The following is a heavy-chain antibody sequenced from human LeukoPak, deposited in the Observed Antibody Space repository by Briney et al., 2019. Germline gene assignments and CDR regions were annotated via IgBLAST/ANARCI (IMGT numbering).Heavy chain of an antibody. J-gene: IGHJ5*02. CDR3: ARATSWYVSCFDP. CDR1: GGSINGYY. V-gene: IGHV4-4*07. D-gene: IGHD2-2*01. Sequence: PSETLSLTCTVSGGSINGYYWSWIRQPAGKGLEWIGRIYTSGSTTYNPSLKSRVTMSVDTSRNQFSLKLSSVTAADTAVYYCARATSWYVSCFDPWGQGTLVTVSS. CDR2: IYTSGST.